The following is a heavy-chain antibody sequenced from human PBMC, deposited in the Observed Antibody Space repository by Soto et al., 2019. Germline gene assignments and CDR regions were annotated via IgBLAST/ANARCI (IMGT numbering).Heavy chain of an antibody. CDR3: ARDPSGRYSNPYYYYYGMEV. D-gene: IGHD1-26*01. Sequence: GFLRLSCGAAGFTLRSYSMNWVRQAPAKGLEWVSSISSSSSYIYYADSVKGRFTISRDKAKNSLYLQMNSLRAEDTAVYYCARDPSGRYSNPYYYYYGMEVWGQGTTVTVSS. CDR2: ISSSSSYI. CDR1: GFTLRSYS. V-gene: IGHV3-21*01. J-gene: IGHJ6*02.